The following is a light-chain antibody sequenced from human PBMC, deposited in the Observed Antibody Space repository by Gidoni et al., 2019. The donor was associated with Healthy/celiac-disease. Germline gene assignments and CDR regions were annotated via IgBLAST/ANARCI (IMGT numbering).Light chain of an antibody. CDR3: LQDYNYPLT. Sequence: AIQMTQSPSALSASVGDRVTITCRDSQGIRNDLGWYQQKPGKAPKLLIYAASSLQSGVPSRFSGSGSGTDFTLTISSLQPEDFATYYCLQDYNYPLTFGGGTKVEIK. J-gene: IGKJ4*01. CDR2: AAS. CDR1: QGIRND. V-gene: IGKV1-6*01.